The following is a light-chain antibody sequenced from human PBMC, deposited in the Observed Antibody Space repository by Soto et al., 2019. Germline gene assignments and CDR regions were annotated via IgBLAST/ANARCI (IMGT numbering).Light chain of an antibody. CDR2: GAS. CDR1: QSVGSN. J-gene: IGKJ1*01. Sequence: EIVMTQSPATLSVSPVERVTLSCRARQSVGSNLAWYQQKPGQAPRLLIYGASTRATGIPARFSGSGSGTEFTLTINSLQSEDFAVYYCQQYNNWPRTFGQGTKVDIK. CDR3: QQYNNWPRT. V-gene: IGKV3-15*01.